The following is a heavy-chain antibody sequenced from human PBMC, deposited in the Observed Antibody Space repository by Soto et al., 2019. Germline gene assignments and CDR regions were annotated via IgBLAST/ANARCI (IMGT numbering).Heavy chain of an antibody. D-gene: IGHD3-3*01. CDR1: GFIVNNIF. CDR2: ISSDDNT. Sequence: EVQLMESGGGLVQPGGSLRLSCAASGFIVNNIFMTWVRQAPGKGLEWRSTISSDDNTYYADSVKGRFNIPRDSPKNTLYLHMNSLRAKDTAVYHCARDILGGSYDFSHGGQGALVTVSS. CDR3: ARDILGGSYDFSH. J-gene: IGHJ1*01. V-gene: IGHV3-66*01.